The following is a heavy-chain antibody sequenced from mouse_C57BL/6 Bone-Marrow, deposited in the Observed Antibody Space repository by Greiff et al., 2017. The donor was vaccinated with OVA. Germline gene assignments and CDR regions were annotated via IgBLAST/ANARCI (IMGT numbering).Heavy chain of an antibody. CDR2: IDPSDSET. Sequence: VQLQQSGAELVRPGSSVKLSCKASGYTFTSYWMHWVKQRPIQGLEWIGNIDPSDSETHYNQKFKDKATLTVSKSSSTAYMQLSSLTSEDSAVYYCARSPWFAYWGQGTLVTVSA. CDR3: ARSPWFAY. J-gene: IGHJ3*01. V-gene: IGHV1-52*01. CDR1: GYTFTSYW.